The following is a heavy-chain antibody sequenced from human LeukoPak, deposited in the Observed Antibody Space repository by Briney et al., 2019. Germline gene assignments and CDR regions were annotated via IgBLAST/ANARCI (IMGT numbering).Heavy chain of an antibody. D-gene: IGHD6-13*01. CDR2: ISSSGSTI. CDR1: GFTFSSYE. CDR3: ARASSSGGPNWFDP. Sequence: GGSLRLSCAASGFTFSSYEMNWVRQAPGKGLEWVSYISSSGSTIYYADSVKGRFTISRDNAKNSLYLQMNSLRAEDTAVYYCARASSSGGPNWFDPWGQGTLVTVPS. J-gene: IGHJ5*02. V-gene: IGHV3-48*03.